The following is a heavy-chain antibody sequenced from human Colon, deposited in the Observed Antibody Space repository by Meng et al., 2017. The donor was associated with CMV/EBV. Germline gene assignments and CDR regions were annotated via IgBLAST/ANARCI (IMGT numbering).Heavy chain of an antibody. CDR3: ASVPRDIVVVPTADFDY. J-gene: IGHJ4*02. D-gene: IGHD2-2*01. CDR2: ISHDGSNK. V-gene: IGHV3-30*19. CDR1: GFTFGSYG. Sequence: GESLKISCAASGFTFGSYGMHWVRQAPGKGLEWVAVISHDGSNKYYADSVKGRFTISRDNSKNTLYLQMNSLRAEDTAVYYCASVPRDIVVVPTADFDYWGQGTLVTVSS.